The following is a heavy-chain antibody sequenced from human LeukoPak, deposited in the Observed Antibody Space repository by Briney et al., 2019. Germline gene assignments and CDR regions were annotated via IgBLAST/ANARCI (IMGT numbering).Heavy chain of an antibody. J-gene: IGHJ4*02. CDR3: ARGYSNYFSFDY. Sequence: GGSLRLSCAASGFTFSSYSMNWVRQAPGKGLEWVSSISSSSSYIYYADSVKGRFTISRDNAKNSLYLQMNSLRAEDTAVYYCARGYSNYFSFDYWGQGTLVTVSS. CDR1: GFTFSSYS. D-gene: IGHD4-11*01. CDR2: ISSSSSYI. V-gene: IGHV3-21*01.